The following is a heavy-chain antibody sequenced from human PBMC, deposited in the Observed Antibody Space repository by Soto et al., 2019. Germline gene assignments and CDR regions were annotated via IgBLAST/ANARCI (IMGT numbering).Heavy chain of an antibody. CDR1: GFTFSSYG. Sequence: GGSLRLSCAASGFTFSSYGMHWVRQAPGKGLEWVAVIWYDGSNKYYADSVKGRFTISRDNSKNTLYLQMNSLRAEDTAVYYCAGSSGWDERYYYYYGMDVWGQGTTVTVSS. D-gene: IGHD6-19*01. CDR3: AGSSGWDERYYYYYGMDV. J-gene: IGHJ6*02. CDR2: IWYDGSNK. V-gene: IGHV3-33*01.